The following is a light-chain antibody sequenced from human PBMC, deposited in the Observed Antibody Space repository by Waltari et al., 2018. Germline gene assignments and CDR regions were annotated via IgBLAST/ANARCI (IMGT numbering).Light chain of an antibody. Sequence: QSALTQPASVSGSPGQSITISCTGSSSDVGGYSLVSWYQQHPGKAPNLMIYAVTKRPSGVSHRFSGSKSGKTASLTIAGLQTEDEADYYCCSYAGSTTSSVVFGTGTKVIVL. CDR2: AVT. V-gene: IGLV2-23*02. CDR3: CSYAGSTTSSVV. CDR1: SSDVGGYSL. J-gene: IGLJ1*01.